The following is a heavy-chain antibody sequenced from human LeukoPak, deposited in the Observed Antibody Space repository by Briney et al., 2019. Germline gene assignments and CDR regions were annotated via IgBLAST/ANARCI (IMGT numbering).Heavy chain of an antibody. Sequence: SGKVSRQASGGTLRNYSISLVGQAPGPGLEWVGRIIPILGIANYAQKFQGRVTITADKSTSTAYMELSSLRSEDTAVYYCARDHGYCSSTSCYPWGQGTLVTVSS. CDR2: IIPILGIA. J-gene: IGHJ5*02. V-gene: IGHV1-69*04. CDR1: GGTLRNYS. CDR3: ARDHGYCSSTSCYP. D-gene: IGHD2-2*01.